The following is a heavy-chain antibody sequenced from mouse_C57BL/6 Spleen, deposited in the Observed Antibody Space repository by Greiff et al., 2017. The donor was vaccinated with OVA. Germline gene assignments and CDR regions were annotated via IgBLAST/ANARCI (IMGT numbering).Heavy chain of an antibody. J-gene: IGHJ3*01. Sequence: QVQLQQPGAELVKPGASVKLSCKASGYTFTSYWMHWVKQRPGQGLEWIGMIHPNSGSTNYTAKFKSKATLTVDKSSSTAYMQLSSLTSEDSAVYYCARFPIYYGYWEAWFAYWGQGTLVTVSA. CDR3: ARFPIYYGYWEAWFAY. CDR2: IHPNSGST. CDR1: GYTFTSYW. D-gene: IGHD2-2*01. V-gene: IGHV1-64*01.